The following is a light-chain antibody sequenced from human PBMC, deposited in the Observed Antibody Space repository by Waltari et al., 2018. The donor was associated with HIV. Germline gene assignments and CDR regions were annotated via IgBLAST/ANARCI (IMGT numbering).Light chain of an antibody. CDR2: RDD. CDR1: NSNIGSNS. Sequence: QSVVTQPPSASGTPGQRVVISCSGSNSNIGSNSVNWYQQVPGAAPKTLIYRDDQRFSGVPDRFSGSKSATSAAQAISELRSEDEADYYCAVWDDSLRGGVFGGGTKLTVL. J-gene: IGLJ3*02. V-gene: IGLV1-47*01. CDR3: AVWDDSLRGGV.